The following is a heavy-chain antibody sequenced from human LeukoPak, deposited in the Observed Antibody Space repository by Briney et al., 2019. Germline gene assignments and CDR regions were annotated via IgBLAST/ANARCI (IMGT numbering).Heavy chain of an antibody. V-gene: IGHV3-30*02. J-gene: IGHJ4*02. CDR3: VSMIVVA. Sequence: GGSLRLSCAASGFTFSSYGMHWVRQAPGKGLEWVAFIRYDGSNKYYADSVKGRFTISRDNSKNTLYLQMNSLRAEHTAVYYCVSMIVVAWGQGTLVTVSS. D-gene: IGHD3-22*01. CDR1: GFTFSSYG. CDR2: IRYDGSNK.